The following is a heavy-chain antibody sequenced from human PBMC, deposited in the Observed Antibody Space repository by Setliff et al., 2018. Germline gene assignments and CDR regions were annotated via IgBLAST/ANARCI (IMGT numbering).Heavy chain of an antibody. CDR3: ARDEVNCSGSKCYSGFDS. CDR1: GFKFNLYN. J-gene: IGHJ4*02. D-gene: IGHD2-15*01. Sequence: PGGSLRLSCAASGFKFNLYNMNWVRQAPGKGLEWVSYIISNSLTIHYADSVRGRFTVSRDNARNALYLQMNNLRVEDTAVYYCARDEVNCSGSKCYSGFDSWGQGSLVTV. V-gene: IGHV3-48*01. CDR2: IISNSLTI.